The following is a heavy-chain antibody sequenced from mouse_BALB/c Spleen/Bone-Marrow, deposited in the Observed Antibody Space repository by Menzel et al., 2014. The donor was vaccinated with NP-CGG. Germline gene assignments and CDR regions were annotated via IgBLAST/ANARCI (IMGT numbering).Heavy chain of an antibody. J-gene: IGHJ2*01. CDR3: AREGAYYRYIDY. CDR1: GFSLTTYG. Sequence: VHLVESGPGLMAPSQSLSITCTVSGFSLTTYGIHWVRQPPGKGLEWLGVIWAGGTTIYNSALMSRLSISKDTSKSQVFLKMNSLQTDDTAMYYCAREGAYYRYIDYWGQGTTLTVSS. CDR2: IWAGGTT. V-gene: IGHV2-9*02. D-gene: IGHD2-14*01.